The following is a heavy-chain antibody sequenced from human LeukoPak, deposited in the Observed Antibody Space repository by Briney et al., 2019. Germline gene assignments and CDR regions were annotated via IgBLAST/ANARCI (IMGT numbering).Heavy chain of an antibody. CDR2: FDPEDGET. CDR3: ATDLGGYYDSSGYEGYFDY. D-gene: IGHD3-22*01. V-gene: IGHV1-24*01. Sequence: ASVKVSCKVSGYTLTELSMHWVRPDPGKGLEWMGGFDPEDGETIYAQKFQGRVTMTEDTSTDTAYMELSSLRSEDTAVYYCATDLGGYYDSSGYEGYFDYWGQGTLVTVSS. J-gene: IGHJ4*02. CDR1: GYTLTELS.